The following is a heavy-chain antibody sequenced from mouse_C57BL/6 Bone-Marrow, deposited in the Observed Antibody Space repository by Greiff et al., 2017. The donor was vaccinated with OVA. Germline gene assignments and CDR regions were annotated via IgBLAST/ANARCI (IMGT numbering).Heavy chain of an antibody. D-gene: IGHD3-2*02. CDR1: GYTFTSYW. V-gene: IGHV1-64*01. CDR3: AQDSSGYVFYAMDY. Sequence: QVQLQQPGAELVKPGASVKLSCKASGYTFTSYWIHWVKQRPGQGLEWIGMIHPNSGSTNYNEKFKSKATLTVDKSSSTAYMQLSSLTSEDSAVYYCAQDSSGYVFYAMDYWGQGTSVTVSS. J-gene: IGHJ4*01. CDR2: IHPNSGST.